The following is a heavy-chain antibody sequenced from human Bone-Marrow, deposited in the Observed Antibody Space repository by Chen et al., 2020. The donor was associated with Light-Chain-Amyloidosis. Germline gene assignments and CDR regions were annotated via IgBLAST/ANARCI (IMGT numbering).Heavy chain of an antibody. CDR2: ISGSGGST. CDR1: GFPFRSYA. J-gene: IGHJ6*02. CDR3: AKRPPYPSIYGMDV. D-gene: IGHD2-21*01. V-gene: IGHV3-23*01. Sequence: EVQLLESGGGLVQPGGSLRLSCAASGFPFRSYAMSWVRQAPGKGLEWVSGISGSGGSTYYADSVKGRFTISRDNSKNTLYLQMNSLRAEDTAVYYCAKRPPYPSIYGMDVWGQGTTVTVSS.